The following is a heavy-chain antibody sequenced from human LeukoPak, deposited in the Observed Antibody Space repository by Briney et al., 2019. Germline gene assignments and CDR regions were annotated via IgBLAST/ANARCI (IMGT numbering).Heavy chain of an antibody. Sequence: ASVKVSCKVSGYTLTELSMHWVRQAPGKGLEWMGGFDPEDGETIYAQKFQGRVTMTEDTSTDTAYMELSSLRSEDTAVYYCARDISWSCSGGSCYSQFDYWGQGTLVTVSS. V-gene: IGHV1-24*01. CDR2: FDPEDGET. D-gene: IGHD2-15*01. CDR3: ARDISWSCSGGSCYSQFDY. CDR1: GYTLTELS. J-gene: IGHJ4*02.